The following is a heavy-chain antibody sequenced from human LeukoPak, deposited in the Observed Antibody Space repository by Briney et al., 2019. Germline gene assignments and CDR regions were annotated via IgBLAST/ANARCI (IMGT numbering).Heavy chain of an antibody. CDR3: AKDIGATIKPGIAAAGTNY. D-gene: IGHD6-13*01. CDR1: GFTFDDYA. J-gene: IGHJ4*02. CDR2: ISWNSGSI. V-gene: IGHV3-9*01. Sequence: GGSLRLSCAASGFTFDDYAMHWVRQAPGKGLEWVSGISWNSGSIGYADSVKGRFTISRDNAKNSLYLQMNSLRAEDTALYYCAKDIGATIKPGIAAAGTNYWGQGTLVTVSS.